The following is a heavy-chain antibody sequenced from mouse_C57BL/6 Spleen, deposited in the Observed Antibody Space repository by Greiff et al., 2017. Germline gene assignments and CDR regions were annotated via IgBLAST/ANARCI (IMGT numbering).Heavy chain of an antibody. CDR2: IHPNSGST. V-gene: IGHV1-64*01. J-gene: IGHJ3*01. CDR3: ARPTLYDGYYEGFAY. Sequence: VQLQQPGAELVKPGASVKLSCKASGYTFTSYWMHWVKQRPGQGLEWIGMIHPNSGSTNYNEKFKSKATLTVDKSSSTAYMQLSSLTSEDSAVYYCARPTLYDGYYEGFAYWGQGTLVTVSA. D-gene: IGHD2-3*01. CDR1: GYTFTSYW.